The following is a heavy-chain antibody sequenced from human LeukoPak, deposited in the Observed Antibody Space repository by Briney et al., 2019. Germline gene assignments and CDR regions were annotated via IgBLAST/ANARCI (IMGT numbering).Heavy chain of an antibody. Sequence: GASVKVSCKASGYTFTSFGISWVRQAPGQGLEWMGRISAYNGNTRSAQKFQGRVTMTTDTSTNTAYMELRSLRSDDTAVFYCVRDLGVDTSMIFFDYWGQGTLVTISS. CDR2: ISAYNGNT. J-gene: IGHJ4*02. D-gene: IGHD5-18*01. CDR3: VRDLGVDTSMIFFDY. CDR1: GYTFTSFG. V-gene: IGHV1-18*01.